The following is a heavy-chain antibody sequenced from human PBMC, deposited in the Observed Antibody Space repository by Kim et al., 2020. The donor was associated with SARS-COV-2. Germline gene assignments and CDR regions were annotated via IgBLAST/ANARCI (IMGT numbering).Heavy chain of an antibody. J-gene: IGHJ4*02. D-gene: IGHD6-19*01. CDR3: ASGGWPYYFGL. CDR2: N. Sequence: NDYTGSLKSRITIQPGTSKNQFSLQLDSVTPEDTAVYYCASGGWPYYFGLWGQGTLVTVSS. V-gene: IGHV6-1*01.